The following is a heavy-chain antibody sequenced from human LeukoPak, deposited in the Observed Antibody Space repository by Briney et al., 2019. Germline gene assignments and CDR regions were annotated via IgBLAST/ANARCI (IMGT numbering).Heavy chain of an antibody. CDR1: VFTFSSYS. D-gene: IGHD1-26*01. Sequence: GGSLRLSCAASVFTFSSYSMNWVCQAPGKGLEWVSFISSSSSTIYYADSVKGRITISRDNAKNSLYLQMNSLRAEDTAVYYCARDRGGSYSAIDYWGQGTLVTVSS. CDR2: ISSSSSTI. V-gene: IGHV3-48*04. J-gene: IGHJ4*02. CDR3: ARDRGGSYSAIDY.